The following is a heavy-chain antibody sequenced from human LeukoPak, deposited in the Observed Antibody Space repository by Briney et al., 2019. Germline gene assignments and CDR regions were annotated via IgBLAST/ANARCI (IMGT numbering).Heavy chain of an antibody. J-gene: IGHJ4*02. CDR3: ARGAYSSSEPYDY. D-gene: IGHD6-6*01. V-gene: IGHV4-59*10. CDR2: VYTSGST. Sequence: SETLSLTCAVYGGSFSGYYWSWIRQPAGKGLEWIGRVYTSGSTNYNPSLKSRVTISVDTSKNQFSLKLSSVTAADTAVYYCARGAYSSSEPYDYWGQGTLVTVSS. CDR1: GGSFSGYY.